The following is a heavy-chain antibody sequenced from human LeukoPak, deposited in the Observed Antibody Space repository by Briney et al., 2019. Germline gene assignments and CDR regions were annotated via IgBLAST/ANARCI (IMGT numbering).Heavy chain of an antibody. CDR3: ARGPYDFWSAASVPGSYYMDV. D-gene: IGHD3-3*01. Sequence: GGSLRLSCAASGFTFSSYAMSWVRQAPGKGLEWVSAISGSGGSTYYADSVKGRFTISRDNSKNTLYLQMNSLRAEDTAVYYCARGPYDFWSAASVPGSYYMDVWGKGTTVTVSS. CDR1: GFTFSSYA. V-gene: IGHV3-23*01. CDR2: ISGSGGST. J-gene: IGHJ6*03.